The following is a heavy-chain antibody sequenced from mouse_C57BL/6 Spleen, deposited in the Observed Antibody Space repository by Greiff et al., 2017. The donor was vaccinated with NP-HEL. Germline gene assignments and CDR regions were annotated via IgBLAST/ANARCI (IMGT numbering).Heavy chain of an antibody. D-gene: IGHD1-1*01. Sequence: QVQLQQPGAELVRPGSSVKLSCKASGYTFTSYWMHWVKQRPIQGLEWIGNIDPSDSETHYNQKFKDKATLTVDKSSSTAYMQLSSLTSEDSAVYYCARGLLLYYYAMDYWGQGTSVTVSS. V-gene: IGHV1-52*01. CDR3: ARGLLLYYYAMDY. CDR1: GYTFTSYW. CDR2: IDPSDSET. J-gene: IGHJ4*01.